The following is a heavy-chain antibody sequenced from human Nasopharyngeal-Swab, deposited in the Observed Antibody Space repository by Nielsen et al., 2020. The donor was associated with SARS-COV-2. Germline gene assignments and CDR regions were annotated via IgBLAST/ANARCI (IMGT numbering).Heavy chain of an antibody. Sequence: ASVKVSCKASGYTFTGYYMHWVRQAPGQGLEWMGRINPNSGGTNYAQKFQGRVTMTRDTSISTAYMELSRLRSDDTAVYYCARDMLRNTVTPFDYWGQGTPVTVSS. V-gene: IGHV1-2*06. CDR3: ARDMLRNTVTPFDY. J-gene: IGHJ4*02. D-gene: IGHD4-17*01. CDR1: GYTFTGYY. CDR2: INPNSGGT.